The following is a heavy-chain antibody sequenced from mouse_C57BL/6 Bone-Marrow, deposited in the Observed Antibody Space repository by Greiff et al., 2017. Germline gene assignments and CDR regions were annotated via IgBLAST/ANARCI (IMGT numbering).Heavy chain of an antibody. Sequence: QVQLQQPGAELVKPGASVKLSCKASGYTFTSYWMHWVKQRPGQGLKWIGMIHPNSGSTNYNEKFKSKATLTVDKSSSTAYMQLSSLTSEDSAVYYCARYTGYYAMDYWGQGTSVTVSS. J-gene: IGHJ4*01. D-gene: IGHD4-1*01. CDR2: IHPNSGST. CDR1: GYTFTSYW. V-gene: IGHV1-64*01. CDR3: ARYTGYYAMDY.